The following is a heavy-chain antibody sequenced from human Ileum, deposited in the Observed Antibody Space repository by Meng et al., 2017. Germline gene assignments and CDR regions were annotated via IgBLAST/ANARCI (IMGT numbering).Heavy chain of an antibody. J-gene: IGHJ4*02. CDR2: IFQSGRT. CDR1: GSW. D-gene: IGHD3-22*01. CDR3: ATSNDRDVYYLGY. Sequence: QGPLQESGPRLVEPSGTLSLTCAVSGSWWSWVRQPPGKGLEWIGEIFQSGRTNYNPSLKSRVTISIDKSKSQISLQLSAVTAADTAVYSCATSNDRDVYYLGYWGQGTLVTVSS. V-gene: IGHV4-4*02.